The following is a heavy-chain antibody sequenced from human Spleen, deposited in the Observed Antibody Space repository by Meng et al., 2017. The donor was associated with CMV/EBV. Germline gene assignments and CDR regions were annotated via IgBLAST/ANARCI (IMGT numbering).Heavy chain of an antibody. CDR2: IYSDGSAT. CDR1: GFTFSINA. CDR3: GKIDY. J-gene: IGHJ4*02. Sequence: GESLKISCAASGFTFSINAMSWVRQAPGKGLEWVSVIYSDGSATFYADSVRGRFTISRDNSKNTMYLQMNRLRPEDTAVYYCGKIDYWGQGTLVTVSS. V-gene: IGHV3-23*03.